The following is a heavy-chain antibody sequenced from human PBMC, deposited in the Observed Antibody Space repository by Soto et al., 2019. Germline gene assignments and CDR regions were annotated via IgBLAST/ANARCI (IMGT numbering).Heavy chain of an antibody. CDR1: VFTFSSHW. J-gene: IGHJ4*02. CDR3: ARDNNWSYDY. CDR2: IGPDGSST. D-gene: IGHD1-1*01. Sequence: GWSLRLSCASSVFTFSSHWMHWVRQAPGKGLVWVSHIGPDGSSTRDADSVQGRFTISRDNARNTLYLQMNSLRDEDTAVYYCARDNNWSYDYWGQGILVTVSS. V-gene: IGHV3-74*01.